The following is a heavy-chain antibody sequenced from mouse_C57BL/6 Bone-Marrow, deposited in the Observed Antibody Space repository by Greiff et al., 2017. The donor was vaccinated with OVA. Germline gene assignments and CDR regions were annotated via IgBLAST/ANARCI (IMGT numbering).Heavy chain of an antibody. D-gene: IGHD2-2*01. J-gene: IGHJ3*01. CDR1: GFTFNSYW. V-gene: IGHV1-50*01. CDR2: IDPSDSYT. Sequence: QVQLQQPGAELVKPGASVKLSCKASGFTFNSYWMQWVNQRPGQGLEWIGEIDPSDSYTNYNQKFKGKATITVDTSSSTAYMQLSSLTSEDSAVDYCARRGGYTWFAYWGQGTLVTVSA. CDR3: ARRGGYTWFAY.